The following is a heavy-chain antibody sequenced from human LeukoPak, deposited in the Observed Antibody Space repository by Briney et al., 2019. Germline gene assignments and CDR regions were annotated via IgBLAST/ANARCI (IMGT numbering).Heavy chain of an antibody. J-gene: IGHJ6*03. Sequence: GGSLRLSCTASGFTFGDYAMSWFRQAPGKGLEWVGFISSKAYGGTTEYAASVKGRFTISRDDSKSIAYLQMNSLKTEDTAVYYCTRDRVDIVATTIYYYYMDVWAKGPRSPSP. CDR2: ISSKAYGGTT. V-gene: IGHV3-49*03. CDR3: TRDRVDIVATTIYYYYMDV. CDR1: GFTFGDYA. D-gene: IGHD5-12*01.